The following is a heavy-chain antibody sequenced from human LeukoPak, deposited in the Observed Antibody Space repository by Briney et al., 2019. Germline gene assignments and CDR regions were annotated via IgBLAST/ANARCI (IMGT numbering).Heavy chain of an antibody. V-gene: IGHV4-59*12. CDR2: FYYSGST. J-gene: IGHJ4*02. CDR3: ARGSRYYDILTGYPYFDY. Sequence: SETLSLTCTVSGGSISSYYWRWLRQPPGRGLEWIGYFYYSGSTNYNPSLKSRVTISVDRSKNQFSLKLSSVNAADTAVYYCARGSRYYDILTGYPYFDYWGQGTLVTVSS. CDR1: GGSISSYY. D-gene: IGHD3-9*01.